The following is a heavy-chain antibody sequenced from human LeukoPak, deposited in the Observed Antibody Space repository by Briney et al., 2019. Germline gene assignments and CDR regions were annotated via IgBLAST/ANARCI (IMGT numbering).Heavy chain of an antibody. Sequence: SETLSLTCTVSGYSISSGYYWGWIRQPPGKGLEWIGSIYHSGSTYYNPSLKSRVTISVDTSKNQFSLKLSSVTAADTAVYYCARASYCSSTSCYYEGAFDIWGQGTMITVSS. J-gene: IGHJ3*02. CDR1: GYSISSGYY. CDR3: ARASYCSSTSCYYEGAFDI. D-gene: IGHD2-2*01. V-gene: IGHV4-38-2*02. CDR2: IYHSGST.